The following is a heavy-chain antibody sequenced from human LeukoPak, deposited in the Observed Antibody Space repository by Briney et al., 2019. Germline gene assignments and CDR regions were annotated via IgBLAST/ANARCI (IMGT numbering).Heavy chain of an antibody. CDR2: INHSGST. Sequence: SETLSLTCTVSGGSISSYYWSWIRQPPGKGLEWIGEINHSGSTNYNPSLKSRVTISVDTSKNQFSLKLSSVTAADTAVYYCARGPVFRKSFDPWGQGTLVTVSS. V-gene: IGHV4-34*01. CDR1: GGSISSYY. CDR3: ARGPVFRKSFDP. J-gene: IGHJ5*02. D-gene: IGHD2-21*01.